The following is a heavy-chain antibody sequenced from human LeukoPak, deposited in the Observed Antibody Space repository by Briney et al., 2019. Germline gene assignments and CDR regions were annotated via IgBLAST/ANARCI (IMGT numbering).Heavy chain of an antibody. CDR3: VRDAWQQLTLFEY. J-gene: IGHJ4*02. Sequence: GAAVKVSCKTSDYSFTKHGISWLRQAPGQGLEWMGWISAYNGDTNYAQSFQGRVTLTTDTSTSTAYMELRSLKSGGSAVYYCVRDAWQQLTLFEYWGQGTLVTVSS. CDR2: ISAYNGDT. CDR1: DYSFTKHG. D-gene: IGHD6-13*01. V-gene: IGHV1-18*01.